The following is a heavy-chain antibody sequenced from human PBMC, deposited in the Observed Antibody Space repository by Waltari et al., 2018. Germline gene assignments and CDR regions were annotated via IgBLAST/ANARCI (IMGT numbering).Heavy chain of an antibody. V-gene: IGHV4-31*03. Sequence: QVQLQESGPGLVKPSQTLSLTCTVSGGSISSGGYYWSCIRQHPGKGLEWIGYIYYSGSTYYNPSLKSRVTISVDTSKNQFSLKLSSVTAADTAVYYCARGELGDGRFDYWGQGTLVTVSS. CDR2: IYYSGST. CDR3: ARGELGDGRFDY. J-gene: IGHJ4*02. CDR1: GGSISSGGYY. D-gene: IGHD2-15*01.